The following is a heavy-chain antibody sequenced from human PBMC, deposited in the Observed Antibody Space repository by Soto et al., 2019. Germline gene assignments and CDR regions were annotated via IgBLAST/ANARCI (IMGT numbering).Heavy chain of an antibody. Sequence: PWESLTITGTCSGHSFTRYWIGWVRQMPGKGLEWMGIIYPGDSDTRYSPSFQGQVTISADKSISTAYLQWSSLKASDTAMYYCASPSSAAGAFDIWGQGTMVTVSS. V-gene: IGHV5-51*01. CDR2: IYPGDSDT. D-gene: IGHD6-13*01. J-gene: IGHJ3*02. CDR1: GHSFTRYW. CDR3: ASPSSAAGAFDI.